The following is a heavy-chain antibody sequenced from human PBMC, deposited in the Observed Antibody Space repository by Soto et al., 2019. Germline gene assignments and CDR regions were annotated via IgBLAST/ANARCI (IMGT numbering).Heavy chain of an antibody. CDR2: SRNQAQNYII. CDR3: ARWTRGACDY. V-gene: IGHV3-72*01. J-gene: IGHJ4*02. Sequence: EVQLVESGGGLVRPGGSLRLSCAASGFTFSDHYIDWVRQAPGKGLEWVGRSRNQAQNYIIEYAASVQGRFTISRDDSKNSLFLQMTSLKSEDTAVYYCARWTRGACDYWDQGTLVTVSS. D-gene: IGHD3-10*01. CDR1: GFTFSDHY.